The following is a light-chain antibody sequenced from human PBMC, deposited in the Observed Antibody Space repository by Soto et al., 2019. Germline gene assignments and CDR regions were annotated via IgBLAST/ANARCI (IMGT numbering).Light chain of an antibody. CDR1: QSISTF. J-gene: IGKJ1*01. V-gene: IGKV1-39*01. CDR2: AAS. CDR3: QQIYSTPWT. Sequence: DIQMTQSPASLSASVGDRVTVTCRASQSISTFLNWYQQKPGKAPNLLIYAASSLHSGVPSRFSGSGSGTDFTLTISSLQPEDFATYFCQQIYSTPWTFGRGIKVDIK.